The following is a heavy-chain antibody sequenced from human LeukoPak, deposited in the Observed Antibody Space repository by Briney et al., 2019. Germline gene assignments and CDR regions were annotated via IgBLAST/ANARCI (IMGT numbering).Heavy chain of an antibody. CDR3: ARDHSGEWESLSGWWFDP. CDR1: GYTFMSHY. CDR2: INPSGGYT. D-gene: IGHD1-26*01. V-gene: IGHV1-46*01. Sequence: ASVKVSCKASGYTFMSHYMHWVRQAPGQGLEWMGIINPSGGYTSYAQKFQGRVTLTRDMSTSTVYMELSSLRSGDTAVYYCARDHSGEWESLSGWWFDPWGQGTLVTVSS. J-gene: IGHJ5*02.